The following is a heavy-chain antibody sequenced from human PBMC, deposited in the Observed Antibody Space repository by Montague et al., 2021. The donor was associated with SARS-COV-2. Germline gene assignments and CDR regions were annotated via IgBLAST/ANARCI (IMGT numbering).Heavy chain of an antibody. D-gene: IGHD3-10*01. Sequence: SETLSLTCSVSGASITTYYWSWIRQAPGKGLEWIAYIFHSGHTNYNPSLRSRVAISIDTSRDQFSLSRTSITAAATAVYYCARQPYLASAYYFDYWCLGTLVTVSS. CDR1: GASITTYY. V-gene: IGHV4-59*01. CDR2: IFHSGHT. CDR3: ARQPYLASAYYFDY. J-gene: IGHJ4*02.